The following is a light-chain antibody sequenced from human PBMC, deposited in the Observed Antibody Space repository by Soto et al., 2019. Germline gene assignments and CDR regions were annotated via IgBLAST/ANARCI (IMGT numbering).Light chain of an antibody. V-gene: IGKV1-12*01. CDR3: QQYNNWPHT. CDR1: QGINRW. CDR2: DAS. J-gene: IGKJ1*01. Sequence: DIQMTQSPSSVSASVGDRVTITFRASQGINRWLAWYQQKLGKAPKLLIFDASSLQSGVPSRFSGSGSGTEFTLTISSLQSEDFAVYYCQQYNNWPHTFGQGTKVDI.